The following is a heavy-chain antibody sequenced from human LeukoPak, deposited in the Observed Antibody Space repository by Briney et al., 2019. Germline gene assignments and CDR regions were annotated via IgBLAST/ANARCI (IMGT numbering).Heavy chain of an antibody. D-gene: IGHD3-10*01. CDR3: AHARLWFGELHFDY. V-gene: IGHV2-5*02. J-gene: IGHJ4*02. Sequence: ESGPALVKPTQTLTLTCTFSGFSLSTSGVGVGWIRQPPGKALEWLALISWDDYKRYSPSLKSRLTITKDTSKNQVVVTMTNMAPVDTATYYCAHARLWFGELHFDYWGQGTLVTVSS. CDR1: GFSLSTSGVG. CDR2: ISWDDYK.